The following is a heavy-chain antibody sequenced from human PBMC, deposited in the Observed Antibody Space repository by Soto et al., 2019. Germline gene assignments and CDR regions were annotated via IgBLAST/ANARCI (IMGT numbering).Heavy chain of an antibody. CDR3: ARDMGDLPAVDY. D-gene: IGHD3-16*01. Sequence: PGGSLRLSCAASGFTLSTYDMHWVRQATGKGLEWVAALSYGGDTYYPGSVKGRFTISRDNSKNTLYLQMNSLTAGDTAVYYCARDMGDLPAVDYWGQGTLVTVSS. V-gene: IGHV3-13*01. CDR1: GFTLSTYD. CDR2: LSYGGDT. J-gene: IGHJ4*02.